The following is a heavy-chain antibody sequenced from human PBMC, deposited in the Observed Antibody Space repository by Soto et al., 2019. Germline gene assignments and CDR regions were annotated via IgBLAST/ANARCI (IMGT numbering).Heavy chain of an antibody. D-gene: IGHD2-2*01. CDR3: ARSGGYQLPPRP. Sequence: SVKVSCKASGGTFSSYASSWVRQAPGQGLEWMGGIIPIFGTANYAQKFQGRVTITANKSTSTAYMELSSLRSEDTAVYYCARSGGYQLPPRPWGQGTLVTVSS. CDR1: GGTFSSYA. CDR2: IIPIFGTA. J-gene: IGHJ5*02. V-gene: IGHV1-69*06.